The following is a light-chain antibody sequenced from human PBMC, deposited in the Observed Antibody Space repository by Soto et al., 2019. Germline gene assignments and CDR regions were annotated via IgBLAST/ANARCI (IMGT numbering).Light chain of an antibody. CDR2: DTS. CDR1: QSVEKY. J-gene: IGKJ4*01. CDR3: QQRKHWPPLT. V-gene: IGKV3-11*01. Sequence: EVVLTQSPATLSLSPGERAILSCRASQSVEKYLAWYQQKPGQAPRLLIYDTSNRATGIPARFSGSGSETDFTLTISSHEPEDFAVYYCQQRKHWPPLTFGGGTKVEIK.